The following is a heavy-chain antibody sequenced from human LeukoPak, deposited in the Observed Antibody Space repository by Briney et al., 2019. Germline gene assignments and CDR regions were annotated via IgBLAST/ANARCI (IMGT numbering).Heavy chain of an antibody. V-gene: IGHV4-31*03. CDR3: ASGRSSQGWFDP. Sequence: SETLSLTCTVSGGSISSGGYYWSWLRQQPGKGLEWIGYIYYSGSTYYNPSLKSRVTISVDTSKNQFSLKLSSVTAADTAVYYCASGRSSQGWFDPWGQGTLVTVSS. CDR2: IYYSGST. J-gene: IGHJ5*02. CDR1: GGSISSGGYY. D-gene: IGHD2-2*01.